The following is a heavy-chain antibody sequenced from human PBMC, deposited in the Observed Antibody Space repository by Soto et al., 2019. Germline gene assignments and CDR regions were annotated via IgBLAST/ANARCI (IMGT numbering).Heavy chain of an antibody. J-gene: IGHJ4*02. CDR2: IIPMFDPP. Sequence: QVQLVQSGAEVKKPGSSVKVSCKTSGGTFSSDAINWVRQAPGQGLEWMGGIIPMFDPPNYTQKFQCRVTITADESTRTVYMKLSSLRSEDTAIYYCARGNWNRRWGEFDYWGQGNLVTVSS. CDR1: GGTFSSDA. V-gene: IGHV1-69*01. D-gene: IGHD1-1*01. CDR3: ARGNWNRRWGEFDY.